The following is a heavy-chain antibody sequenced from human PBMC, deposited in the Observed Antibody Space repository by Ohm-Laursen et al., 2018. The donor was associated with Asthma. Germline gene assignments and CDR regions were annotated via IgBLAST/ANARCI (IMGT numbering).Heavy chain of an antibody. Sequence: GSLRLSCSASGFTFSNAWMSWVRQAPGKGLEWVGRIKSKTDGGTTDYAAPVKGRFTISRDDSKNTLYLQMNSLKTEDTAVYYCTTDSYYNKQIDYWGQGTLVTVSS. V-gene: IGHV3-15*01. J-gene: IGHJ4*02. CDR2: IKSKTDGGTT. CDR1: GFTFSNAW. D-gene: IGHD1-14*01. CDR3: TTDSYYNKQIDY.